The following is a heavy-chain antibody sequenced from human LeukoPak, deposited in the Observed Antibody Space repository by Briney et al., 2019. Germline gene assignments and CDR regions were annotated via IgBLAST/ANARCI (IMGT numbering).Heavy chain of an antibody. CDR3: ARGPSIAARNFDY. D-gene: IGHD6-6*01. V-gene: IGHV3-21*01. CDR1: GFTFSSYS. J-gene: IGHJ4*02. Sequence: GGPLRLSCAASGFTFSSYSMNWVRQAPGKGLEWVSSISSSSSYIYYADSVKGRFTISRDNAKNSLYLQMNSLRAEDTAVYHCARGPSIAARNFDYWGQGTLVTVSS. CDR2: ISSSSSYI.